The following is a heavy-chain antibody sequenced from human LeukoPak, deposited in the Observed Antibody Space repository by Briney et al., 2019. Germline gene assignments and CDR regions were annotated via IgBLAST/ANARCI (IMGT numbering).Heavy chain of an antibody. D-gene: IGHD2-21*01. CDR1: GCIFNKCA. V-gene: IGHV3-23*01. CDR3: AKQPYNFYYLDV. CDR2: SVGDGSKT. Sequence: GGSLRLSCAASGCIFNKCAMTWVRQAPGKGLEGVSPSVGDGSKTYYADSVKGRFTISSDNSRTLLFLHMNSLRAEDTAVYYCAKQPYNFYYLDVWGEGTTVTVSS. J-gene: IGHJ6*03.